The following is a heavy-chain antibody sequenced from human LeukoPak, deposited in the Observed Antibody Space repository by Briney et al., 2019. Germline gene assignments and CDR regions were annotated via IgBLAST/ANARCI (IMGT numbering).Heavy chain of an antibody. CDR1: RFTFSDYY. CDR3: ARETTYCGSTSCPFDY. J-gene: IGHJ4*02. V-gene: IGHV3-11*04. Sequence: GGSLRLSCAASRFTFSDYYMSWIRQAPGKGLEWVSCISSSGSTIFYADSVKGRFTISRDNAKNSLYLQMNSLRAEDTAVYYCARETTYCGSTSCPFDYWGQGTLVTVSS. CDR2: ISSSGSTI. D-gene: IGHD2-2*01.